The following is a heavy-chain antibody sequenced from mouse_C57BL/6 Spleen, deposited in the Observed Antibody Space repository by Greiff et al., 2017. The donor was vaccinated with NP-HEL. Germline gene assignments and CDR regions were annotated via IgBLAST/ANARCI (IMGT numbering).Heavy chain of an antibody. V-gene: IGHV1-61*01. Sequence: QVHVKQPGAELVRPGSSVKLSCKASGYTFTSYWMDWVKQRPGQGLEWIGNIYPSDSETHYNQKFKDKATLTVDKSSSTAYMQLSSLTSEDSAVYYCAREGYYGGFDYWGQGTTLTVSS. CDR3: AREGYYGGFDY. CDR2: IYPSDSET. D-gene: IGHD1-1*01. J-gene: IGHJ2*01. CDR1: GYTFTSYW.